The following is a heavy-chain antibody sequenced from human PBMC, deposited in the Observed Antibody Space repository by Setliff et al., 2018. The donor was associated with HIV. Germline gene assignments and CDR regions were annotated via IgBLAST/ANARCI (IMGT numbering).Heavy chain of an antibody. J-gene: IGHJ4*02. CDR2: IKNDGAT. D-gene: IGHD2-8*02. Sequence: PGGSLRLSCAAAGFNFNSDWMSWVRQAPGKGLEWVGLIKNDGATDYAAPVQGRFTISRDASKNTVYLQMNSLKTEDTAVYYCFKSTGWLPGNWGQGTLVTVSS. V-gene: IGHV3-15*01. CDR3: FKSTGWLPGN. CDR1: GFNFNSDW.